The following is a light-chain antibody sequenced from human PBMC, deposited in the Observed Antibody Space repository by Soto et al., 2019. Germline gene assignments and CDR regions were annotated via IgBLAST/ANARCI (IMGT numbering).Light chain of an antibody. CDR2: GAS. Sequence: DTQMTQSPSSLSASVGDRVTITCRASQNINHYLNWYQHQPGKAPKLLIYGASSLQSGVPSRFSGGGSGTDFTLTITNLQPEEFATYDCQQSDTLPNTFGQGTNLEIK. J-gene: IGKJ2*01. CDR1: QNINHY. CDR3: QQSDTLPNT. V-gene: IGKV1-39*01.